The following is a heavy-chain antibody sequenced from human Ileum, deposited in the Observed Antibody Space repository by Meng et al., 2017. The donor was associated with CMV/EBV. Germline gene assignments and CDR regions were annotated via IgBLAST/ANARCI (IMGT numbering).Heavy chain of an antibody. J-gene: IGHJ4*02. CDR1: GFTLSSYV. V-gene: IGHV3-23*01. D-gene: IGHD2-15*01. Sequence: SCAASGFTLSSYVMSWVRQAPGKELEWVSGLTQSDVGTYYPDSVKGRFTISRDNSKNTLYLQMNSLRAEDTAVYYCAKAFGGRYYFDSWGQGTLVTVSS. CDR3: AKAFGGRYYFDS. CDR2: LTQSDVGT.